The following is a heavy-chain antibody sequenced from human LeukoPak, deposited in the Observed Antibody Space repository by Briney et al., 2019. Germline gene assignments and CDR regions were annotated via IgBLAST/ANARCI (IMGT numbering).Heavy chain of an antibody. V-gene: IGHV3-20*04. Sequence: GGSLRLSCAASGFTFNDYGMSWVRQAPGEGLEWVSGINWNGGSTDYADSVKGRFTISRDNAKNSLFLQMTSLRAEDTALYYCARYDYSNYVGYYDHWGQGTLVTVSS. CDR1: GFTFNDYG. CDR2: INWNGGST. D-gene: IGHD4-11*01. J-gene: IGHJ4*02. CDR3: ARYDYSNYVGYYDH.